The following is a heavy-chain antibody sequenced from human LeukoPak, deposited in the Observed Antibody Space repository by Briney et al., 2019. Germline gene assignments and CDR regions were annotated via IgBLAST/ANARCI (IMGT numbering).Heavy chain of an antibody. Sequence: ASVKVSFKASGYTFTSYAIAWVRQAPGQGLEWMGWISAYNGGTNYAQKFRGRVTMTTDTSTNTGYMELRSLRSDDTAVYLCARDQLRYCGSNNYYSDMDFWGQGTTVTVSS. J-gene: IGHJ6*02. CDR3: ARDQLRYCGSNNYYSDMDF. D-gene: IGHD3-10*01. CDR2: ISAYNGGT. V-gene: IGHV1-18*01. CDR1: GYTFTSYA.